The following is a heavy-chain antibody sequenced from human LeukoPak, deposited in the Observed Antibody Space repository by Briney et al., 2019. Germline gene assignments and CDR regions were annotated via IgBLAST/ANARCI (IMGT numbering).Heavy chain of an antibody. CDR2: IYYSVST. CDR1: GGSISYYY. Sequence: PSETLSLTCTVSGGSISYYYWSWIRQPPGKGLEWIGYIYYSVSTNYNPSLKSRVTISVDTSKNKFSLKLSSVTAADTAVYYCARDLVPDQIGAFDIWGQGTVVTVSS. J-gene: IGHJ3*02. D-gene: IGHD3-3*01. V-gene: IGHV4-59*01. CDR3: ARDLVPDQIGAFDI.